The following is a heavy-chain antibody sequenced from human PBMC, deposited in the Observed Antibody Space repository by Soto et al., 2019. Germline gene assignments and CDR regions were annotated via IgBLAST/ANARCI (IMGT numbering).Heavy chain of an antibody. D-gene: IGHD3-9*01. Sequence: SATLSLTCTFSRSSIISIDYYWAWISQPPGQGMEWIVRIYYSERTYYKQSHKSRVTLSVDTSKNQFSLKLSSVTAADTAVYYCARQYDILTGNNWFDPWGQG. CDR3: ARQYDILTGNNWFDP. CDR1: RSSIISIDYY. CDR2: IYYSERT. J-gene: IGHJ5*02. V-gene: IGHV4-39*01.